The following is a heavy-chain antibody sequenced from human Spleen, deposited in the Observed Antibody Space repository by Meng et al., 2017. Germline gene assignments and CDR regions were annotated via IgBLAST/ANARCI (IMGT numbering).Heavy chain of an antibody. CDR3: ARGGDYGTFYYYYYAMDV. CDR1: GFTFSHYA. V-gene: IGHV3-30*09. D-gene: IGHD4-17*01. Sequence: GESLKISCAASGFTFSHYAMHWVRQTPGKGLEWVAVISYDGVNKYYADSVKGRFAISRGKSKNTVSLQMNSLRAEDTAVYYCARGGDYGTFYYYYYAMDVWGQGTTVTVSS. CDR2: ISYDGVNK. J-gene: IGHJ6*02.